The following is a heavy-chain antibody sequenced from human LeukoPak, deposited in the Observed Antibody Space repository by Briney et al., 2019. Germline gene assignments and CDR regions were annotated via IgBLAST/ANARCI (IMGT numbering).Heavy chain of an antibody. D-gene: IGHD6-19*01. CDR3: ARTYSSGWYPLDY. CDR1: GGSINSGSYY. J-gene: IGHJ4*02. Sequence: SQTLSLTCTVSGGSINSGSYYWSWIRQPAGKGLEWIGRIYTSGSTNYNPSLKSRVTMSVDPSKNQFSLKLSSVTAADTAVYYCARTYSSGWYPLDYWGQGTLVTVSS. V-gene: IGHV4-61*02. CDR2: IYTSGST.